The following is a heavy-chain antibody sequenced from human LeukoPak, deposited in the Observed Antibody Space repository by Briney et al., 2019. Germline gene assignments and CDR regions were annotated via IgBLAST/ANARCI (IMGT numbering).Heavy chain of an antibody. CDR1: GYTLTELS. CDR3: ATLCSGGSCFDRHYYYYMDV. CDR2: FDPEDGET. J-gene: IGHJ6*03. Sequence: ASVKVSCKVSGYTLTELSMHWVRQAPGKGLEWMGGFDPEDGETIYAQKFQGRVTMTEDTSTDTAYMELSSLRSEDTAVYYCATLCSGGSCFDRHYYYYMDVWGKGTTVTVSS. V-gene: IGHV1-24*01. D-gene: IGHD2-15*01.